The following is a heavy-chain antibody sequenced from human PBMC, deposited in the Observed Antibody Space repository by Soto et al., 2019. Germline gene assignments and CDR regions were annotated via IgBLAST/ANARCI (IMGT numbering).Heavy chain of an antibody. V-gene: IGHV4-31*03. Sequence: SETLSLTCTVSGGSIGRGGYFWNWLRQHPGKGLEWIGFIYHSGSTFYSPSLQSRVSISVDTSKNQFSLKLSSVTAADTAMYYCARGIYDSSYYYTRIFDYWGQGILVTVSS. J-gene: IGHJ4*02. CDR1: GGSIGRGGYF. CDR2: IYHSGST. CDR3: ARGIYDSSYYYTRIFDY. D-gene: IGHD3-22*01.